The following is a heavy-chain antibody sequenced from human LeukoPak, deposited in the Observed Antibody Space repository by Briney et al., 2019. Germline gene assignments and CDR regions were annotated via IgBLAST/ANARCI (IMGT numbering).Heavy chain of an antibody. Sequence: GGSLRLSCAASGFTFSSYNMNWVRQAPGKGLEWVSSISSTSTYIYYADSVKGRLTISRDNAKNSLYLQMNSLRAEDTAIYYCTRVGYIDEGIDYWGQGTLVTVSS. V-gene: IGHV3-21*01. CDR2: ISSTSTYI. CDR3: TRVGYIDEGIDY. J-gene: IGHJ4*02. CDR1: GFTFSSYN. D-gene: IGHD5-24*01.